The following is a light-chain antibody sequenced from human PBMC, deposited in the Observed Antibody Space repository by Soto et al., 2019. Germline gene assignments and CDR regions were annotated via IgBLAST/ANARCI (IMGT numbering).Light chain of an antibody. Sequence: EIVLTQSPGTLSLSPGERATLSCRASQSVISSYLAWYRQKPGQAPRLLTYGASNRATGIPDRFSGSGSGTEFTLTISSLQSEDFAVYYCQQYNNWPRTFGQGTKVDIK. CDR3: QQYNNWPRT. CDR1: QSVISSY. CDR2: GAS. J-gene: IGKJ1*01. V-gene: IGKV3-20*01.